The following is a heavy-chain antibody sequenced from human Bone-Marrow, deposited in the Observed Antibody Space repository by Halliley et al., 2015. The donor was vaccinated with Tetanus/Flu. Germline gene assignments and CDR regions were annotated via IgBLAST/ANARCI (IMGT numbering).Heavy chain of an antibody. D-gene: IGHD6-19*01. CDR3: AREASSGWYIY. Sequence: QVQLVQSGAEVKKPGSSVKVSCTSSGGPFSPFSVSWVRQAPGQGLEWMGRIIPIFGTTNYSQSFQGRVTITADESTSTVFLDLNSLRSDDSAIYFCAREASSGWYIYWGQGTLITVSS. CDR1: GGPFSPFS. V-gene: IGHV1-69*18. CDR2: IIPIFGTT. J-gene: IGHJ4*02.